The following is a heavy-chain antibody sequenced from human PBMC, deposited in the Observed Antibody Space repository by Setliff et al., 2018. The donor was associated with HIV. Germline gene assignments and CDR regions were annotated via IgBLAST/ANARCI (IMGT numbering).Heavy chain of an antibody. J-gene: IGHJ4*02. D-gene: IGHD6-13*01. CDR2: IYYTGST. V-gene: IGHV4-39*01. Sequence: LSLTCAVSGGSIISSTFYWGWIRQPPGKGLEWIGTIYYTGSTYYNPSLKSRLTISVDTSKNQLSLRLTSVTATDTAVYYCARLRTAPAGRLYPPGYWSQGTLVTVSS. CDR3: ARLRTAPAGRLYPPGY. CDR1: GGSIISSTFY.